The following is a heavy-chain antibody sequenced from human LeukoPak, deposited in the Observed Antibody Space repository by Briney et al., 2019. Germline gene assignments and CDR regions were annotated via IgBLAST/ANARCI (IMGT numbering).Heavy chain of an antibody. Sequence: SGGSLRLSCAASGFTDSKNYMMWVRQAPRKGLEWVSAIYGGGSTYYADSVKGRFTISRDYSKNTMYLQMNSLRAEDTAVYYCASSCSWYYYGMDVWGHGTTVTVSS. V-gene: IGHV3-66*01. CDR2: IYGGGST. CDR3: ASSCSWYYYGMDV. J-gene: IGHJ6*02. CDR1: GFTDSKNY. D-gene: IGHD6-13*01.